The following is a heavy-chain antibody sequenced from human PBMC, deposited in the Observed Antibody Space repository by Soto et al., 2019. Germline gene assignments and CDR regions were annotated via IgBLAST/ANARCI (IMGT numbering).Heavy chain of an antibody. V-gene: IGHV3-30-3*01. CDR1: GFTFSSYA. CDR2: ISYDGSNK. Sequence: QVQLVESGGGVVQPGRSLRLSCAASGFTFSSYAMHRVRQAPGQGLEWVAVISYDGSNKYYADSVKGRFTISRDNSKKTLYLQMNSLSAEDAAVYYCARPLWRDDYNWGYFDLWGRGTLVSVSS. J-gene: IGHJ2*01. CDR3: ARPLWRDDYNWGYFDL. D-gene: IGHD4-4*01.